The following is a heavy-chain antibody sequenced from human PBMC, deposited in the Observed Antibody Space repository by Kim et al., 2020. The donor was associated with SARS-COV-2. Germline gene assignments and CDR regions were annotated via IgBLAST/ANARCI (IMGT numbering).Heavy chain of an antibody. D-gene: IGHD1-1*01. Sequence: SETLSLTCSVSGASISSNTYYWNWIRQPAGKGLEWIGRISATGSTDYNPSLKSRVTISLDTSKTQFSLKLLSVTAADTAVYYCAREGRWSTSLDYWGQGTLGTLSP. CDR3: AREGRWSTSLDY. V-gene: IGHV4-61*02. CDR1: GASISSNTYY. CDR2: ISATGST. J-gene: IGHJ4*02.